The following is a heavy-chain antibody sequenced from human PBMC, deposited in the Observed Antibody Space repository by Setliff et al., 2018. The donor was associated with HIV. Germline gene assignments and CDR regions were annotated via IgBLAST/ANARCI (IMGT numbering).Heavy chain of an antibody. J-gene: IGHJ4*02. D-gene: IGHD3-16*01. V-gene: IGHV3-15*01. CDR3: TTDRFV. CDR2: IKSKRDGGTI. Sequence: GGSLRLSCAASGFILSEDWMSWVRQAPGKGLEWLGRIKSKRDGGTIDYTAPVKGRFTISRDDSKNTLYLEMNNLKTEDTAVYYCTTDRFVWGQGTLVTVSS. CDR1: GFILSEDW.